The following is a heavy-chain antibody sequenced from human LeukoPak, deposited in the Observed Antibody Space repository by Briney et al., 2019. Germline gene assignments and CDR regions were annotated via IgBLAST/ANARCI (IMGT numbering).Heavy chain of an antibody. CDR2: IYHSGST. D-gene: IGHD6-19*01. CDR3: ARAYSSGWYASFDP. J-gene: IGHJ5*02. Sequence: PSETLSLTCAVSGGSISSGGYSWSWIRQPPGKGLEWIGYIYHSGSTYYNPSLKSRVTISVDRSKNQFSLKLSSVTAADTAVYYCARAYSSGWYASFDPWGQGTLVTVSS. CDR1: GGSISSGGYS. V-gene: IGHV4-30-2*01.